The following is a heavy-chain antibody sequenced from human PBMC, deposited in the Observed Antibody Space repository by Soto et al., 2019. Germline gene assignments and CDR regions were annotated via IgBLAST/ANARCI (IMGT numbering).Heavy chain of an antibody. V-gene: IGHV4-30-4*01. CDR2: IYKSATT. CDR1: GDSISNLDYF. J-gene: IGHJ5*01. D-gene: IGHD7-27*01. Sequence: SETLSLTCSVSGDSISNLDYFWAWIRQPPGQALEYIGYIYKSATTYYNPSFESRVAISVDTSKSQFSLNVTSVTAADTAVYFCARGRYCLTGRCFPNWFDSWGQGALVTISS. CDR3: ARGRYCLTGRCFPNWFDS.